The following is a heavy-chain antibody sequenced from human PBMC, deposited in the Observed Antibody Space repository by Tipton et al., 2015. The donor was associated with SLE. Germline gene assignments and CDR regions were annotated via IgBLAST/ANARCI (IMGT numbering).Heavy chain of an antibody. CDR2: IHTSGGT. J-gene: IGHJ3*02. CDR1: GGSISSGGYY. Sequence: TLSLTCTVSGGSISSGGYYWSWIRQPAGKGLEWIGYIHTSGGTDYNPSLKSRVTISGDTSKNQFSLKLSSVTAADTALYYCARNSAYDSSAFDIWGQGTMVTVSS. V-gene: IGHV4-61*09. D-gene: IGHD5-12*01. CDR3: ARNSAYDSSAFDI.